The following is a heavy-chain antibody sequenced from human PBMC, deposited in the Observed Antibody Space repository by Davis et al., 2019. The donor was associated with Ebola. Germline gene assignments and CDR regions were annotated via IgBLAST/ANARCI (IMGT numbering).Heavy chain of an antibody. CDR1: GYTFTNYY. D-gene: IGHD6-13*01. J-gene: IGHJ6*02. V-gene: IGHV1-46*01. CDR2: INPNDGRT. CDR3: ARLSSTWSSLYGMDV. Sequence: ASVKVSCKASGYTFTNYYMHWVRQAPGQGLEWMGMINPNDGRTIYAQKFQGRVTITRDTSATTAYMDLSSLRSEDTAVYFCARLSSTWSSLYGMDVWGQGTTVTFSS.